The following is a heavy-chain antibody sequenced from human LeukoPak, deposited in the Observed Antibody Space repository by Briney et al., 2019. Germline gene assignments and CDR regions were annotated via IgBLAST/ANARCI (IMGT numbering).Heavy chain of an antibody. CDR2: IYSGGST. V-gene: IGHV3-66*02. D-gene: IGHD1-14*01. J-gene: IGHJ3*02. CDR3: ARELYNSNLRDAFDI. Sequence: GGSLRLSCAASRFTVSSNYMSWVRQAPGKGLEWVSIIYSGGSTYYADSVKGRFTISRDNSKNTPYLQMNSLRAEDTAVYFWARELYNSNLRDAFDIWGQGTMVTVSS. CDR1: RFTVSSNY.